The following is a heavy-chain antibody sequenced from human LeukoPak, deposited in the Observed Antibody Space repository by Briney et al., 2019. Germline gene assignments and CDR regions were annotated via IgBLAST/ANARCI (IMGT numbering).Heavy chain of an antibody. CDR3: AKGVYDILTGYYPDAFDI. J-gene: IGHJ3*02. Sequence: PSETLSLTCTVSGGSISSYYWNWIRQPPGKGLEWIGYIYYSGSTNYNPSLKSRVTISVDTSKNQFSLKLSSVTAADTAVYYCAKGVYDILTGYYPDAFDIWGQGTMVTVPS. V-gene: IGHV4-59*08. CDR1: GGSISSYY. D-gene: IGHD3-9*01. CDR2: IYYSGST.